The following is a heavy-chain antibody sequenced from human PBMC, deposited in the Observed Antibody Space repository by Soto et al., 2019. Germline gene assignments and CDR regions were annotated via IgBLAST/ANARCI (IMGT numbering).Heavy chain of an antibody. CDR3: ARDGLPLAAAILYNCFDP. V-gene: IGHV1-2*02. D-gene: IGHD2-2*01. CDR2: INPNSGGT. Sequence: RASVKVSCKASGYTFTGYYMHWVRQAPGQGLEWMGWINPNSGGTNYAQKFQGRVTMTRDTSISTAYMELSRLRSDDTAVYYCARDGLPLAAAILYNCFDPWGQGTLVTVSS. J-gene: IGHJ5*02. CDR1: GYTFTGYY.